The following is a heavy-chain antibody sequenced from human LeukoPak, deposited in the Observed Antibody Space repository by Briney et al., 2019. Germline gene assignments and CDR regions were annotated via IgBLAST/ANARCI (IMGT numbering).Heavy chain of an antibody. D-gene: IGHD1-26*01. CDR2: IYYSGST. J-gene: IGHJ4*02. V-gene: IGHV4-39*07. CDR3: ARLPWEPKEGVDY. Sequence: WIRQPPGKGLEWIGSIYYSGSTYYNPSLKSRVTISVDTSKNQFSLKLSSVTAADTAVYYCARLPWEPKEGVDYWGQGTLVTVSS.